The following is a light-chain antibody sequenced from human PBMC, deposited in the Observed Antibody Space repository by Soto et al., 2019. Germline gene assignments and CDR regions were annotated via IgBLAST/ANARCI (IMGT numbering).Light chain of an antibody. CDR2: GAS. Sequence: EIVLTQSPGTLSLSPGERATLSCRASQSFSNNYLAWYQQKPGQAPRLLIYGASNRATGIPDRFSGSGSGTDFTLTISRLEPEDFAVYFCQQYSDLPMTFGQGTRLEIK. J-gene: IGKJ5*01. CDR1: QSFSNNY. CDR3: QQYSDLPMT. V-gene: IGKV3-20*01.